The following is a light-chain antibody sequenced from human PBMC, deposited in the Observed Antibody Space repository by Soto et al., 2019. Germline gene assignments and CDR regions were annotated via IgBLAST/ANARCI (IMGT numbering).Light chain of an antibody. CDR2: DAS. CDR1: QSFKTY. J-gene: IGKJ4*01. CDR3: QQRSEWPLT. Sequence: EMVLTQSPAVLSLSTGERASLSCRASQSFKTYSACYQQRPGQAPQLLIYDASKRASGLPARFSGSGSGTDSPLTISILAPDDVALYYCQQRSEWPLTFGGGTKVEIK. V-gene: IGKV3-11*01.